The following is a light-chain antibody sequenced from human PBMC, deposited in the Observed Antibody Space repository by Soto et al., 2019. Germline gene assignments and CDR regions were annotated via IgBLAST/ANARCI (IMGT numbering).Light chain of an antibody. V-gene: IGKV1-9*01. J-gene: IGKJ5*01. CDR2: GAI. CDR1: QGIASN. CDR3: QHLHIYPIT. Sequence: DRVTITCRASQGIASNLAWYQQKPGKAPKLLIYGAITLQSGVPSRFSGSGSGTQFTLTITSLQPEDFATYYCQHLHIYPITFGQGTRLEIK.